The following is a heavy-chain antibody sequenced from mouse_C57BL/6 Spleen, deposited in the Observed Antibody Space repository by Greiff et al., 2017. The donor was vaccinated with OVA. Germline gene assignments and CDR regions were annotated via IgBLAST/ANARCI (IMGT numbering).Heavy chain of an antibody. CDR2: IDPSDSYT. CDR1: GYTFTSYW. D-gene: IGHD1-1*01. Sequence: VQLQQPGAELVKPGASVKLSCKASGYTFTSYWMQWVKQRPGQGLEWIGEIDPSDSYTNYNQKFKGKATLTVDTSSSTAYMQHSSLTSEDSAVYYCAREDYYGSSHWFAYWGQGTLVTVSA. J-gene: IGHJ3*01. CDR3: AREDYYGSSHWFAY. V-gene: IGHV1-50*01.